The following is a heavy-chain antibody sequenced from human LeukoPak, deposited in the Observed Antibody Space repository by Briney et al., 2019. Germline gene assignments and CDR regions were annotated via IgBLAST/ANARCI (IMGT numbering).Heavy chain of an antibody. J-gene: IGHJ4*02. D-gene: IGHD3-9*01. Sequence: SETLSLTCTVSGYSISSGYYWGWIRQPPGKGLEWIGYIYYSGSTNYNPSLKSRVTISVDTSKNQFSLKLSSVTAADTAVYYCAREDILTGSAFDYWGQGTLVTVSS. CDR2: IYYSGST. V-gene: IGHV4-61*01. CDR3: AREDILTGSAFDY. CDR1: GYSISSGYY.